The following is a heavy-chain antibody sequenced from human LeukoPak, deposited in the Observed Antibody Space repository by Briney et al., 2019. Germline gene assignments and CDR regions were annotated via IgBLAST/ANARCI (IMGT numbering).Heavy chain of an antibody. CDR3: ARLYCSSTSCFVDY. CDR2: IYYSGST. V-gene: IGHV4-61*08. Sequence: SETLSLTCTVSGGAISTADYYWSWIRQPPGKGLEWIGYIYYSGSTYYNPSLKSRVTMSVDTSKNQFSLKLSSVTAVDTAVYYCARLYCSSTSCFVDYWGQGTLVTVSS. D-gene: IGHD2-2*01. CDR1: GGAISTADYY. J-gene: IGHJ4*02.